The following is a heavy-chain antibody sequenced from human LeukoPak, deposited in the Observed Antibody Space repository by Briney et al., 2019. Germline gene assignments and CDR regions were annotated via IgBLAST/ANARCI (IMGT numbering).Heavy chain of an antibody. V-gene: IGHV4-61*02. CDR2: VYWTGTP. CDR1: GDSISRRSSY. Sequence: SETLSLTCSVSGDSISRRSSYWTWIRQPAWRGLEWIGRVYWTGTPNYNPSLKSRVTMSVDTSKNQFSLTLNSVTAADTALYFCARGLQERDIIRGFDLWGPGILVTVSS. D-gene: IGHD3-10*01. J-gene: IGHJ4*01. CDR3: ARGLQERDIIRGFDL.